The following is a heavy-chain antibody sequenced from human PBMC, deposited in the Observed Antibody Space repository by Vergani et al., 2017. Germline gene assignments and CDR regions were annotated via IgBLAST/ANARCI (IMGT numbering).Heavy chain of an antibody. J-gene: IGHJ4*02. D-gene: IGHD2-8*01. CDR2: ISSSGSTI. V-gene: IGHV3-48*03. Sequence: EVQLVESGGGLVKPGGSLRLSCAASGFSFSSYEMNWVRQAPGKGLEWVSYISSSGSTIYYADSVKGRFTISRDNAKNSLYLQMNSLRAEDTAMYFCARGLWDCTHIRCSPPSYWGQGTQVTVSS. CDR1: GFSFSSYE. CDR3: ARGLWDCTHIRCSPPSY.